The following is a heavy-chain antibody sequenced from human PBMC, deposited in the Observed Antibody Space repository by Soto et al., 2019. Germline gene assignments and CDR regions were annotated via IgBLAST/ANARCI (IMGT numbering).Heavy chain of an antibody. V-gene: IGHV3-66*01. CDR3: VRDQGIPVTA. CDR1: GFTVSSEY. CDR2: IFTNGGS. Sequence: EVQLVESGGXLVQPGGSLRLSCVASGFTVSSEYMSWVRQAPGKGLEWLSVIFTNGGSYYSDSVKGRFTISRDNSKNTLYLQMNSLRAEDTAVYYCVRDQGIPVTAWGQGTLVTVSS. J-gene: IGHJ5*02. D-gene: IGHD6-19*01.